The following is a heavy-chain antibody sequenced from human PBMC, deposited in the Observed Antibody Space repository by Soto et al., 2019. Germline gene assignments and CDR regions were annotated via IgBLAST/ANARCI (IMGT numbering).Heavy chain of an antibody. V-gene: IGHV1-18*01. CDR3: AGDQPGRISFGYSYCYDAFDI. D-gene: IGHD5-18*01. J-gene: IGHJ3*02. CDR1: GYTFTSYG. CDR2: ISAYNGNT. Sequence: QVRLVQSGAAVTKPGASVKVSCKASGYTFTSYGISWVRQAPGQGLEWMGWISAYNGNTNYAQTLQGRVTMTTDTPTMISNMGLRSVRSDNKVDYYCAGDQPGRISFGYSYCYDAFDIWGQGTMVTLSS.